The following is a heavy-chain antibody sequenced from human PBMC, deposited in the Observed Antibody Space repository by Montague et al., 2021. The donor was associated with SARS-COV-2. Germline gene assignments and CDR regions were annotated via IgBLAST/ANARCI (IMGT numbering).Heavy chain of an antibody. Sequence: SETLSLTCAVYDGSFSGYYWNWIRQPPGKELEWIGEINHSGSTNYNPSLKSRVTMSVDTSKNQFSLKLSSVTAADTAVYYCARGARQGYGFRLGSFDSWGQGTLVTVSS. CDR1: DGSFSGYY. D-gene: IGHD3-10*01. V-gene: IGHV4-34*01. CDR2: INHSGST. J-gene: IGHJ4*02. CDR3: ARGARQGYGFRLGSFDS.